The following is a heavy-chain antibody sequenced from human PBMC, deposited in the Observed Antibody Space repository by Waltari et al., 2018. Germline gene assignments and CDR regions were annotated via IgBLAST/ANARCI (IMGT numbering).Heavy chain of an antibody. CDR3: ARGYVDIVATSNWFDP. CDR2: MNPNSGNT. CDR1: GYTFTGYY. Sequence: QVQLVQSGAEVKKPGASVKVSCKASGYTFTGYYMHWVRQATGQGLEWMGWMNPNSGNTGYAQKFQGRVTITRNTSISTAYMELSSLRSEDTAVYYCARGYVDIVATSNWFDPWGQGTLVTVSS. V-gene: IGHV1-8*03. D-gene: IGHD5-12*01. J-gene: IGHJ5*02.